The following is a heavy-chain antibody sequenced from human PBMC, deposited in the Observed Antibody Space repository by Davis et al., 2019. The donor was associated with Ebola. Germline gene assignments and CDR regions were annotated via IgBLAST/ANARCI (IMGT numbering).Heavy chain of an antibody. J-gene: IGHJ1*01. Sequence: ESLKISCAASGFTVSSNYMSWVRQAPGKGLEWVSVIYSGGSTYYADSVKGRFTISRDNSKKTLYLQMNSLRAEDTAVYYCARDSVVTDEYFQQWGQGTLVTVSS. D-gene: IGHD4-23*01. CDR3: ARDSVVTDEYFQQ. V-gene: IGHV3-53*01. CDR1: GFTVSSNY. CDR2: IYSGGST.